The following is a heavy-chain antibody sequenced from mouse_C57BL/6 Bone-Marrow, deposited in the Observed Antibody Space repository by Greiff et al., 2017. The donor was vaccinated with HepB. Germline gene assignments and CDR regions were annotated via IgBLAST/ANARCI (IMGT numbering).Heavy chain of an antibody. J-gene: IGHJ2*01. CDR3: ARAPYYYGSSSFGY. Sequence: EVKLVESGGGLVKPGGSLKLSCAASGFTFSSYAMSWVRQTPEKRLEWVATISDGGSYTYYPDNVKGRFTISRDNAKNNLYLQMSHLKSEDTAMYYCARAPYYYGSSSFGYWGQGTTLTVSS. V-gene: IGHV5-4*03. CDR1: GFTFSSYA. D-gene: IGHD1-1*01. CDR2: ISDGGSYT.